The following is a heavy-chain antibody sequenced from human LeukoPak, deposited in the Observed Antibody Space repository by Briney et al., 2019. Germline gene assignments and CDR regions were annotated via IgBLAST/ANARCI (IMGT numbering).Heavy chain of an antibody. D-gene: IGHD2-2*01. CDR2: IYYSGST. CDR3: ARLTLHSRDIVVVPAAIDY. V-gene: IGHV4-59*12. Sequence: SETLSLTCTVSGGSISSYYWSWIRQPPGKGLEWIGYIYYSGSTNYNPSLKSRVTISVDTSKNQFSLKLSSVTAADTAVYYCARLTLHSRDIVVVPAAIDYWGQGTLVTVSS. CDR1: GGSISSYY. J-gene: IGHJ4*02.